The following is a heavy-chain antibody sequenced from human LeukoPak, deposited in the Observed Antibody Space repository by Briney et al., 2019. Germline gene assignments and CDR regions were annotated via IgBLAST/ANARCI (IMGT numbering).Heavy chain of an antibody. D-gene: IGHD5-18*01. CDR1: GYTLTGYY. V-gene: IGHV1-2*02. CDR2: INPNSGGT. CDR3: ARELRGYSPQDY. J-gene: IGHJ4*02. Sequence: ASVKVSCXASGYTLTGYYMHWVRQAPGQGLEWMGWINPNSGGTNYAQKFQGRVTMTRDTSISTAYMELSRLRSDDTAVYYCARELRGYSPQDYWGQGTLVTVSS.